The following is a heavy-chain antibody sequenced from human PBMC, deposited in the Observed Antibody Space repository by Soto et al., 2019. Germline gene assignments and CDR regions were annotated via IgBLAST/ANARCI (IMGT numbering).Heavy chain of an antibody. Sequence: QVHLVQSGAEVKKPGSSVKVSCKASGGTFSSYAISWVRQAPGQGLEWMGRIIPIFDTTNYAQKFQGRVTIPADESTSTAYMELSSLRSEDTAVYYCVGYYYNTRGYYYDYWGQGTLVTVSS. CDR3: VGYYYNTRGYYYDY. J-gene: IGHJ4*02. V-gene: IGHV1-69*18. CDR2: IIPIFDTT. CDR1: GGTFSSYA. D-gene: IGHD3-22*01.